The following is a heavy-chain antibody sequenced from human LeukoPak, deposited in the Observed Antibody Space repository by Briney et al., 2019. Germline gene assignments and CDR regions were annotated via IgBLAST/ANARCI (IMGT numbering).Heavy chain of an antibody. V-gene: IGHV3-66*01. D-gene: IGHD6-13*01. Sequence: GGSLRLSCAASGFTVSSNYMSWVRQAPGKGLEWVSVIYSGGSTYYADSVKGRFTISRDNSKNTLYLQMNSLRAEDTAVYYCATARALSSSSGNFDYWGQGTLVTVSS. CDR2: IYSGGST. J-gene: IGHJ4*02. CDR1: GFTVSSNY. CDR3: ATARALSSSSGNFDY.